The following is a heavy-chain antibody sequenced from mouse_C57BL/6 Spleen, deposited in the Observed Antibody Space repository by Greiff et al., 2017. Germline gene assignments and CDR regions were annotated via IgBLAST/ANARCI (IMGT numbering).Heavy chain of an antibody. CDR1: GYTFTSYG. D-gene: IGHD2-5*01. V-gene: IGHV1-81*01. J-gene: IGHJ4*01. CDR3: ATSNYFYAMDY. Sequence: VKVVESGAELARPGASVKLSCKASGYTFTSYGISWVKQRTGQGLEWIGEIYPRSGNTYYNEKFKGKATLTADKSSSTAYMELRSLTSEDSAVYFCATSNYFYAMDYWGQGTSVTVSS. CDR2: IYPRSGNT.